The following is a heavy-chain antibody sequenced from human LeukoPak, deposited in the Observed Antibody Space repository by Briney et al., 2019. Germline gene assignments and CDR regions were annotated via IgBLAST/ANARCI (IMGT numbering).Heavy chain of an antibody. CDR1: GFTFSSYW. CDR2: MKQDGSEK. D-gene: IGHD1-26*01. CDR3: ARRRYSGSSQHFDY. J-gene: IGHJ4*02. Sequence: GGSLRLSCAASGFTFSSYWMSWVRQAPGKGLEWVANMKQDGSEKYYVDSVKGRFTISRDNAKNSLYLQMNSLRAEDTAVYYCARRRYSGSSQHFDYWGQGTLVTVSS. V-gene: IGHV3-7*01.